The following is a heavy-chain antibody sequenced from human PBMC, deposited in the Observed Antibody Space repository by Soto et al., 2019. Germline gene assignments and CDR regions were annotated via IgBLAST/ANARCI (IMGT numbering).Heavy chain of an antibody. D-gene: IGHD2-2*01. CDR3: ARGPILVVPAVKTNSGYYYGMDV. CDR1: GYTFTGYY. J-gene: IGHJ6*02. CDR2: INPNSGGT. Sequence: ASVKVSCKASGYTFTGYYMHWVRQAPGQGLEWMGWINPNSGGTNYAQKFQGWVTMTRDTSISTAYMELSRLRSDDTAVYYCARGPILVVPAVKTNSGYYYGMDVWGQGTTVTVSS. V-gene: IGHV1-2*04.